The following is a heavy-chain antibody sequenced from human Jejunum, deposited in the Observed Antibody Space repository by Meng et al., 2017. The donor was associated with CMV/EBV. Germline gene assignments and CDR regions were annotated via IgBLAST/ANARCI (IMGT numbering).Heavy chain of an antibody. CDR2: IKEDGTEK. CDR1: GFTFSNYW. J-gene: IGHJ4*02. Sequence: LRISCAGSGFTFSNYWMSWVRQAPGKGLECVANIKEDGTEKYYVDSVKGRFTISRDNAKNSLYLQMNSLRAEDTAVYYCARQAGTYWGQGTLVTVSS. CDR3: ARQAGTY. D-gene: IGHD6-13*01. V-gene: IGHV3-7*01.